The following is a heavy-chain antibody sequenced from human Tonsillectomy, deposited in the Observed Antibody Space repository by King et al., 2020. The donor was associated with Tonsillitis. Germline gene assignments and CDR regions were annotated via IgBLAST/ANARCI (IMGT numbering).Heavy chain of an antibody. CDR1: GGSISSYY. D-gene: IGHD3-22*01. CDR3: ARVNYYDSSGYYYPGWFDY. V-gene: IGHV4-59*01. Sequence: QMQLQESGPGLVKPSETLSLTCTVSGGSISSYYWSWIRQPPGKGLEWIGYIYYSGSTNYNPSLKSRVTISVDTSKNQFSLKLSSVTAADTAVYYCARVNYYDSSGYYYPGWFDYWGQGTLVTVSS. CDR2: IYYSGST. J-gene: IGHJ4*02.